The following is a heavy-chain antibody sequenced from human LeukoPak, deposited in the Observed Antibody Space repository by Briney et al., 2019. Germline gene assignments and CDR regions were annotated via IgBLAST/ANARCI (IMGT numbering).Heavy chain of an antibody. Sequence: GGSLRLSCAASGFTFSSYGMHWVRQAPGKGLERVAVISYDGSNKYYADSVKGRFTISRDNSKNTLYLQMNSLRAEDTAVYYCARDREQLGSFDYWGQGTLVTVSS. J-gene: IGHJ4*02. D-gene: IGHD6-13*01. V-gene: IGHV3-30*03. CDR1: GFTFSSYG. CDR3: ARDREQLGSFDY. CDR2: ISYDGSNK.